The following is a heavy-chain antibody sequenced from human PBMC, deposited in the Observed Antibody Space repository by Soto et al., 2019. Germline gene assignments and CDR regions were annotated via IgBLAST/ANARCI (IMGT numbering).Heavy chain of an antibody. CDR3: ATNGDYYDTSGSKYFQH. CDR1: GGSISSGGYY. Sequence: QVQLQESGPGLVKPSQTLSLTCTVSGGSISSGGYYWSWIRQHPGKGLEWLAYIYYSGSTYYNPSLRSRVTISVDTYKSQFSLKLSSVTAADTAVYYCATNGDYYDTSGSKYFQHWGQGTLVTVSS. J-gene: IGHJ1*01. D-gene: IGHD3-22*01. V-gene: IGHV4-31*03. CDR2: IYYSGST.